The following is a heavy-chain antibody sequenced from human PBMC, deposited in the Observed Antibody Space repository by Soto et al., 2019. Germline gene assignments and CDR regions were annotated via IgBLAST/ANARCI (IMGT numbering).Heavy chain of an antibody. D-gene: IGHD2-15*01. CDR2: IFHGGNT. CDR3: ARARWYDAFDV. J-gene: IGHJ3*01. Sequence: SETLSLTCAFSCFFIISGNYWGWIRKPPGKGLEWIGSIFHGGNTYYNPSLKSRVTISVDMSKNQFSLKLNSVTAADTAVYYCARARWYDAFDVWGQGTVVTVSS. CDR1: CFFIISGNY. V-gene: IGHV4-38-2*01.